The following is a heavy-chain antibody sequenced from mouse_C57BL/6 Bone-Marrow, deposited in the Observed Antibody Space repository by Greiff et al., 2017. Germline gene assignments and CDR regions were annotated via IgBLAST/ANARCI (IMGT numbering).Heavy chain of an antibody. CDR1: GYSFTGYY. Sequence: VQLKESGPELVKPGASVKISCKASGYSFTGYYMHWVKQSHGNILDWIGYIYPYNGVSSYNQKFKGKATLTVDKSSSTAYMELRSLTSEDSAVYYCARRGLYYYGSSDAMDYWGQGTSVTVSS. D-gene: IGHD1-1*01. CDR2: IYPYNGVS. J-gene: IGHJ4*01. CDR3: ARRGLYYYGSSDAMDY. V-gene: IGHV1-31*01.